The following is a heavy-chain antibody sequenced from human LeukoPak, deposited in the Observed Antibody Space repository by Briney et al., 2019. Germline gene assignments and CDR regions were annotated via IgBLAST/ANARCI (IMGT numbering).Heavy chain of an antibody. Sequence: PGGSLTLSCAASRFTCSSLWMSWLGQAPGKGREGVTNIKQDGSEKYYVDSVKSRFTTSRDNAKNSLYLQMNSLRAEDTAVYYCAREQPYFYYMDVGGKGTAVTIS. V-gene: IGHV3-7*01. CDR1: RFTCSSLW. CDR2: IKQDGSEK. J-gene: IGHJ6*03. CDR3: AREQPYFYYMDV.